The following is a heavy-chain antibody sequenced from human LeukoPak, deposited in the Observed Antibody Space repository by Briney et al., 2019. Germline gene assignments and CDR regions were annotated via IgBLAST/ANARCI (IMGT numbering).Heavy chain of an antibody. Sequence: GGSLRLSCTVSGFTVSSNSMSWVRQAPGKGLEWVSFIYSAGSTHYSDSVKGRFTISIDNSKNTLYLQMNSLRVEDTAVYYCLRGDRRDYWGQGTLVTVSS. CDR3: LRGDRRDY. J-gene: IGHJ4*02. CDR2: IYSAGST. CDR1: GFTVSSNS. V-gene: IGHV3-53*01.